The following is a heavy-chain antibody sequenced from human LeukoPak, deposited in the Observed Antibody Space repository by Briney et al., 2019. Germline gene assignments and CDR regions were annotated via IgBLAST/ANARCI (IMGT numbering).Heavy chain of an antibody. J-gene: IGHJ5*02. CDR1: GGSISSYY. CDR2: IYYSGST. D-gene: IGHD6-19*01. Sequence: SETLSLTCTVSGGSISSYYWSWIRQPPGKGLEWIGYIYYSGSTNYNPSLKSRVTISVDTSKNQFSLKLSSVTAADTAVYYCARGRMAVAGTLTWGQGTLVTVSS. V-gene: IGHV4-59*01. CDR3: ARGRMAVAGTLT.